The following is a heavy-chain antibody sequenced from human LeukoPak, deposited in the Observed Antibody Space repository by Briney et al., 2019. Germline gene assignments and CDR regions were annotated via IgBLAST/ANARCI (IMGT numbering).Heavy chain of an antibody. CDR2: INPNSGGS. CDR1: EYTFTGYY. Sequence: ASVKVSCKASEYTFTGYYIHWVRLAPGQGLEWMGWINPNSGGSNYAQKFQGRVTMTRDTSINTAYMELSRLRSDDTAMYYCAGFGESMGYNWFDPWGQGTLVTVSS. V-gene: IGHV1-2*02. J-gene: IGHJ5*02. D-gene: IGHD3-10*01. CDR3: AGFGESMGYNWFDP.